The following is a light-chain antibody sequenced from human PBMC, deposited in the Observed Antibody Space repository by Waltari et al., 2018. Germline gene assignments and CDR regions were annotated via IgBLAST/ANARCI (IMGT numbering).Light chain of an antibody. CDR1: QSVSRTF. CDR3: QHYVRLPVT. CDR2: GGS. J-gene: IGKJ1*01. V-gene: IGKV3-20*01. Sequence: EIVLTQSPGTLSLSPGERATLSCRASQSVSRTFTWYQQKPGQAPRLLIYGGSTRAAGIPDRVSGRGSGTDFSLTISRLEPEDFAVYYGQHYVRLPVTFGQGTKVEIK.